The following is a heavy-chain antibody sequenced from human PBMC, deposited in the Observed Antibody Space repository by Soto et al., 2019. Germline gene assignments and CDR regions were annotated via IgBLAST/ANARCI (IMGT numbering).Heavy chain of an antibody. Sequence: QLQLQESGPGLVKPSETLSLTCTVSGGSISSSSYYWGWIRQPPGKGLEWIGSIYYSGSTYYNPSLKSRVTISVDTSKNQFSLKLSSVTAADTAVYYCARRVAATPFDYWGQGTLVTVSS. CDR1: GGSISSSSYY. CDR2: IYYSGST. J-gene: IGHJ4*02. V-gene: IGHV4-39*01. CDR3: ARRVAATPFDY. D-gene: IGHD2-15*01.